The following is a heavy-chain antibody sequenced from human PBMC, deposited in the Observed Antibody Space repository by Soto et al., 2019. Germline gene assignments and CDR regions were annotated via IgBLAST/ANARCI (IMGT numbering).Heavy chain of an antibody. CDR3: ARVGGRYTVYYGMDV. V-gene: IGHV3-30-3*01. D-gene: IGHD3-10*01. J-gene: IGHJ6*02. CDR2: ISYDGSNK. Sequence: VGSLRLSCAASGFTFSYYAMDWVRQAPGKGLEWVAVISYDGSNKYYADSVKGRFTISRDNSKNTLYLQMNSLRAEDTAVYYCARVGGRYTVYYGMDVWGQGTTVTVSS. CDR1: GFTFSYYA.